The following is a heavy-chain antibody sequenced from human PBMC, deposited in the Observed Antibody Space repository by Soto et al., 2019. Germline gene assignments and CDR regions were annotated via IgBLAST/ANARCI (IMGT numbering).Heavy chain of an antibody. CDR1: GFSFDDYA. V-gene: IGHV3-9*01. CDR3: VKDSAGSCCTFYLDY. J-gene: IGHJ4*02. Sequence: EVQLVESGGGLVQPGRSLRLSCAASGFSFDDYAMHWVRQAPGKGLELVSGISWNSCRIGYADSVKGRFTISRDNAKTSLFLQMSSLRVEDTALYYCVKDSAGSCCTFYLDYWGQGALVTVSS. D-gene: IGHD1-1*01. CDR2: ISWNSCRI.